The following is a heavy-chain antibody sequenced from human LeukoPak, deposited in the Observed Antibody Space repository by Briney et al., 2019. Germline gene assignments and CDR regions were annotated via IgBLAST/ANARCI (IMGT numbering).Heavy chain of an antibody. CDR2: ISSSSSYI. Sequence: GGSLRLSCAASGFTFSSYSMTWVRQAPGKGLEWVSSISSSSSYIYYADSVKGRFTISRDNAKNSLYLQMNSLRAEDTAVYYCASPYYYDSSGHDAFDIWGQGTMVTVSS. J-gene: IGHJ3*02. D-gene: IGHD3-22*01. V-gene: IGHV3-21*01. CDR3: ASPYYYDSSGHDAFDI. CDR1: GFTFSSYS.